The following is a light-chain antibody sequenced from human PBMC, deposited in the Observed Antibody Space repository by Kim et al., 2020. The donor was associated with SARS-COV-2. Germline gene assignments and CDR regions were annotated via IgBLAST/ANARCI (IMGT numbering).Light chain of an antibody. CDR1: QSLVHSDGNTY. Sequence: DVAMPQSPLSLPVTLGQPASISCRSSQSLVHSDGNTYLHWFQQRPGQSPRRLIYKVSNRDSGVPDRFSGGGSGTDFTLKISRVEAEDVGVYYCMQGTQMYTCGQGTKLEI. CDR2: KVS. J-gene: IGKJ2*01. CDR3: MQGTQMYT. V-gene: IGKV2-30*02.